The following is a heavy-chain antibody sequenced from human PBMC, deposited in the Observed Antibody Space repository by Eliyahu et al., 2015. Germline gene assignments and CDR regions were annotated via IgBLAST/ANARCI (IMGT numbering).Heavy chain of an antibody. V-gene: IGHV2-5*01. CDR1: GFSLETGGVG. J-gene: IGHJ4*02. Sequence: QITLKESGPTLVKPTQTLTLTCTFSGFSLETGGVGVGWIRQSPGKALEWLALIYWNDDKRFSPSLSSRLTITKGPPNDQVVLTMTNMDPADTATYYCAYRLSGSFAVWGQGALVTVSS. CDR3: AYRLSGSFAV. CDR2: IYWNDDK. D-gene: IGHD1-26*01.